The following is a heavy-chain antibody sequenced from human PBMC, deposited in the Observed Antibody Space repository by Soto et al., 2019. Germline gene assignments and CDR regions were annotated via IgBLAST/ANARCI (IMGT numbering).Heavy chain of an antibody. CDR1: GFTVSSNY. Sequence: PWGSLRLSCAASGFTVSSNYMSWVRQAPGKGLEWVSLIYTGVSTSYADSVKDRFIISRYNSKNTVYLQMNSLRAEDTAVYYCARAGGSCEYWGQGNLVIVSS. CDR2: IYTGVST. V-gene: IGHV3-53*01. J-gene: IGHJ4*02. D-gene: IGHD1-26*01. CDR3: ARAGGSCEY.